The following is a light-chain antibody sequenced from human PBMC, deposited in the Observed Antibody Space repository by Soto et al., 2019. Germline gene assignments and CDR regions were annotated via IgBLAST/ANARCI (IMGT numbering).Light chain of an antibody. CDR2: SAS. CDR1: HDIGPY. V-gene: IGKV1-12*01. J-gene: IGKJ5*01. CDR3: QQAMTSPFT. Sequence: DIQMTQSPSSVSASVADRVTITCRASHDIGPYLAWFQQTKGKAPKLLIFSASNLHSGVPSRFSGRGSGTDFTLTITELQPEDFETYYCQQAMTSPFTFGQGTRLEIK.